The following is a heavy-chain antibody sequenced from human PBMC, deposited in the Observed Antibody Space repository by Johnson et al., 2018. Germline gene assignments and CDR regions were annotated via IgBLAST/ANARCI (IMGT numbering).Heavy chain of an antibody. CDR2: IKQDGSDK. CDR1: GFTFSGYW. V-gene: IGHV3-7*04. CDR3: ARVYGDAYFHH. J-gene: IGHJ1*01. D-gene: IGHD4-17*01. Sequence: EVQLLESGGGLVQPGGSLRLSCAASGFTFSGYWMSWVRQAPGKGLEWVANIKQDGSDKYYVDSVRGRFTISRDNAKNSRYLQRNSLRAEETAVYDCARVYGDAYFHHGGQGTLVIGSS.